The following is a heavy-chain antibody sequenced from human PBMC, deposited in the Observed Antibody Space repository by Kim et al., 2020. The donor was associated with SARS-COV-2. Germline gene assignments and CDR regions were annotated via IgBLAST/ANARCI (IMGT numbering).Heavy chain of an antibody. V-gene: IGHV3-23*01. J-gene: IGHJ3*02. Sequence: GGSLRLSCAASGFSFGSYVMSWVRQTPGKGLERVSGITGNSGSTFYADSVKGRFTISRDNSKNSLYLQMNSLRTEDTAIYYCARGGYSLAFDIWGQGTMVTVYS. D-gene: IGHD2-15*01. CDR2: ITGNSGST. CDR3: ARGGYSLAFDI. CDR1: GFSFGSYV.